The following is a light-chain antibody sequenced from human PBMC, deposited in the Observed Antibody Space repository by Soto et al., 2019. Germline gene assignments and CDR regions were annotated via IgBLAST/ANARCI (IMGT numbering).Light chain of an antibody. Sequence: QSLLTQPPSTSGTPGQRVPIACSGSSSNIGSSYVFWFQHLPGTAPKLLMYNNNQRPSGVPDRVSASKSGTSASLAISGLRSEDEADYYCAAWDDRVSGYVFGHGTKVTVL. CDR2: NNN. CDR3: AAWDDRVSGYV. J-gene: IGLJ1*01. V-gene: IGLV1-47*02. CDR1: SSNIGSSY.